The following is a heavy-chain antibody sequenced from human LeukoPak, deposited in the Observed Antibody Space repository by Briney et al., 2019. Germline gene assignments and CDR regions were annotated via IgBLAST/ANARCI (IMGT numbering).Heavy chain of an antibody. CDR1: GGSISSSNFY. J-gene: IGHJ4*02. CDR2: IFHSEGT. Sequence: PSGTLSLTCTVSGGSISSSNFYWAWIRQPPGKGLEWIGSIFHSEGTYYNPSLRSPVTISVDTSKNQFSLKVSSVTAADTAVYYCARLEYSSTCFDYWGQGTLVTVSS. CDR3: ARLEYSSTCFDY. D-gene: IGHD6-13*01. V-gene: IGHV4-39*01.